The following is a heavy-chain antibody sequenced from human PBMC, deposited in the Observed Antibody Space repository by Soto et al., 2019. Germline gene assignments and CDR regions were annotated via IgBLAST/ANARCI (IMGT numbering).Heavy chain of an antibody. CDR1: GGSISSYY. CDR3: ARVGCSGGSCYVYY. D-gene: IGHD2-15*01. CDR2: IYYSGST. J-gene: IGHJ4*02. Sequence: SETLSLTCTVSGGSISSYYWSWIRQPPGKGLEWFGYIYYSGSTNYNPSLKSRVTISVDTSKNQFSLKLSSVTAADTAVYYCARVGCSGGSCYVYYWGQGTLVTVSS. V-gene: IGHV4-59*01.